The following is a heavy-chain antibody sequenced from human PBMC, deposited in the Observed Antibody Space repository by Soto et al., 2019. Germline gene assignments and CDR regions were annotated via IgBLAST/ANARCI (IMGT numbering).Heavy chain of an antibody. J-gene: IGHJ4*02. CDR3: ARWRYDSGNYFDY. D-gene: IGHD3-10*01. CDR1: DDSVSNINYY. Sequence: QLRLLESGPGLMKPSETLSLTCSVSDDSVSNINYYWGWIRQPPGKGLEWIASIYYIGATYYNPSLKSRITISVDTSKNQFSLKLSSVTAADTAVYYCARWRYDSGNYFDYWGQGALVTVSS. CDR2: IYYIGAT. V-gene: IGHV4-39*01.